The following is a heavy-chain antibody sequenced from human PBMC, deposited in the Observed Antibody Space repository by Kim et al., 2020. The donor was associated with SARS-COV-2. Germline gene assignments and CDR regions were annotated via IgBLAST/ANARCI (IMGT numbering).Heavy chain of an antibody. D-gene: IGHD5-12*01. J-gene: IGHJ4*02. Sequence: GGSLRLSCAASGFTFSSYAMHWVRQAPGKGLEWVAVISYDGSNKYYADSVKGRFTISRDNSKNTLYLQMNSLRAEDTAVYYCARDRHGYNYCFDYWGQGTLVTVSS. V-gene: IGHV3-30*04. CDR2: ISYDGSNK. CDR1: GFTFSSYA. CDR3: ARDRHGYNYCFDY.